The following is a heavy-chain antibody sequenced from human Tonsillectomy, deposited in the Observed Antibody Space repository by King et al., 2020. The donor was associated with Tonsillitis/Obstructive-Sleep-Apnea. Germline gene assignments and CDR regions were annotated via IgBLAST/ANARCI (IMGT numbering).Heavy chain of an antibody. CDR1: GFTFSDYT. D-gene: IGHD1-26*01. Sequence: VQLVESGGGLVKPGGSLRLSCAASGFTFSDYTLYWVRQAPGKGLEWVSSISGRSSYISYADSVKGRFTISRDNAENSVYLQMNSLRAEDTAMYYCARNPPSTIVGTATTYWGQGTLVTVSS. J-gene: IGHJ4*02. CDR3: ARNPPSTIVGTATTY. V-gene: IGHV3-21*01. CDR2: ISGRSSYI.